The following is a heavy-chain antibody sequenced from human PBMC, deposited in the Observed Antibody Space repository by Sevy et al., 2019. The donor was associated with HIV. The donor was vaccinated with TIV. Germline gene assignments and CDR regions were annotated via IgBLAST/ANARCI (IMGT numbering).Heavy chain of an antibody. Sequence: GESLKISCAVSGFTFSNYWMHWVRQVPGKGLVWVSRISNDGSHTSDADSVKGRFTISRENANNTLYLQRNSLRAEDTAVYYCASDTNGYFDLDYWGQGVLVTVSS. CDR1: GFTFSNYW. V-gene: IGHV3-74*01. J-gene: IGHJ4*02. CDR2: ISNDGSHT. CDR3: ASDTNGYFDLDY. D-gene: IGHD3-22*01.